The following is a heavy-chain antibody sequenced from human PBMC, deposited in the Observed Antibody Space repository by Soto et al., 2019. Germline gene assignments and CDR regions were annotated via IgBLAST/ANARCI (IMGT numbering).Heavy chain of an antibody. J-gene: IGHJ5*02. Sequence: SETLSLTCTVSGGSFSPNYWAWIRQPPGKGLEWIGYIYYGGTTRYNPSLERRVTVSLDTPKNHLSLKLNAGTAADTAVYYCARVSDDIASWLDPWGQETLVTVSS. D-gene: IGHD3-9*01. CDR2: IYYGGTT. V-gene: IGHV4-59*01. CDR3: ARVSDDIASWLDP. CDR1: GGSFSPNY.